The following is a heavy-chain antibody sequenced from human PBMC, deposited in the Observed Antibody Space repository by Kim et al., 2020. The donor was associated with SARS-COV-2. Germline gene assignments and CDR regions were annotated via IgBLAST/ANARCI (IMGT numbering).Heavy chain of an antibody. CDR1: GFTFSSYA. J-gene: IGHJ4*02. CDR3: AKDPITIFGVVIRYFDY. V-gene: IGHV3-23*01. Sequence: GGSLRLSCAASGFTFSSYAMSWVRQAPGKGLEWVSAISGSGGSTYYADSVKGRFTISRDNSKNTLYLQMNSLRAEDTAVYYCAKDPITIFGVVIRYFDYWGQGTLVTVSS. D-gene: IGHD3-3*01. CDR2: ISGSGGST.